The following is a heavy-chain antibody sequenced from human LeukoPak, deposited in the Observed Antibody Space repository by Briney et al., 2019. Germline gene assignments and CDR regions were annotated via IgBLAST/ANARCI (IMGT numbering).Heavy chain of an antibody. D-gene: IGHD3-10*02. V-gene: IGHV3-48*04. CDR3: AELGITMIGGV. CDR2: ISSSGSTI. J-gene: IGHJ6*04. CDR1: GFTFSSYS. Sequence: GGSLRLSCVASGFTFSSYSMNWVRQAPGKGLEWVSYISSSGSTIYYADSVKGRFTISRDNAKNSLYLQMNSLRAEDTAVYYCAELGITMIGGVWGKGTTVTISS.